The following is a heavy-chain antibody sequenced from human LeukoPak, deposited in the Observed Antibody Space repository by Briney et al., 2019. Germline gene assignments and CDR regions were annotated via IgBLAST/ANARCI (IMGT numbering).Heavy chain of an antibody. CDR1: GGSFNGYQ. Sequence: SETLSLTCAVYGGSFNGYQWGWIRQSPGKGLEWIGEINDSGTTSYNPSLKSRVTISVDRSKNQFSLKLNSVTAADTAVYYCAREKLWFGSYYYMDVWGKGTTVTISS. J-gene: IGHJ6*03. CDR3: AREKLWFGSYYYMDV. CDR2: INDSGTT. V-gene: IGHV4-34*01. D-gene: IGHD3-10*01.